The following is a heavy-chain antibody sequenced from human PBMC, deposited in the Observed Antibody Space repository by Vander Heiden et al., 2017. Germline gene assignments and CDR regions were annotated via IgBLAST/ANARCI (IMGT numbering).Heavy chain of an antibody. D-gene: IGHD3-16*01. J-gene: IGHJ3*01. CDR2: VWFDGGDK. CDR1: VLTVCGYN. Sequence: QVRLMESGGGVLQTGMALRLSCAASVLTVCGYNMHWVRQAPGKGLEWVAVVWFDGGDKYYGDSVKGRFTISRDNSKNTVFLQIKSLRGEDTAVYYCARDRTFYGAGDDGFDVWGQGTMVSVSS. CDR3: ARDRTFYGAGDDGFDV. V-gene: IGHV3-33*01.